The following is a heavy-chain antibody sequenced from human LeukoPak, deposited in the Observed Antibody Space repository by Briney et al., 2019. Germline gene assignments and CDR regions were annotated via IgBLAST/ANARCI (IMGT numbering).Heavy chain of an antibody. CDR2: INSDRRST. Sequence: PGGSLRLSCAASGFTFSSDWMHWVRQAPGKGLVWVSRINSDRRSTSYADSVKGRFTISRDNAKNTVYLQMNSLRAEDTAVYYCARGAVAGNFAYWGQGTLVTVSS. CDR3: ARGAVAGNFAY. CDR1: GFTFSSDW. D-gene: IGHD6-19*01. V-gene: IGHV3-74*01. J-gene: IGHJ4*02.